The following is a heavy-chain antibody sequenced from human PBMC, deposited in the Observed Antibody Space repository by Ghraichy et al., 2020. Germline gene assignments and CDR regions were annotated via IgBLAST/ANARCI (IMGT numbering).Heavy chain of an antibody. CDR2: IYYSGST. V-gene: IGHV4-61*01. CDR3: AREKWDYYDSSGYYYVNYFDY. CDR1: GGSVSSGSYY. J-gene: IGHJ4*02. D-gene: IGHD3-22*01. Sequence: SQTISLTCTVSGGSVSSGSYYWSWIRQPPGKGLEWIGYIYYSGSTNYNPSLKSRVTISVDTSKNQFSLKLSSVTAADTAVYYCAREKWDYYDSSGYYYVNYFDYWGQGTLVTVSS.